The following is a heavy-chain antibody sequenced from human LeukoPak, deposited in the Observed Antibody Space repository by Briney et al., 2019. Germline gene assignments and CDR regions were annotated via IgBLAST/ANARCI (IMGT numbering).Heavy chain of an antibody. Sequence: PGRSLKLSCAASGFIFSRYGMHWVRQAPGKGLEWVAVIWYDGSDRYYADSVKGRFTISRDNSKNSLYLQMNSLRSEDTGLYFCARDLGSGDHGLLVWGQGTLLTVSS. CDR1: GFIFSRYG. V-gene: IGHV3-33*01. CDR2: IWYDGSDR. J-gene: IGHJ4*02. D-gene: IGHD2-21*02. CDR3: ARDLGSGDHGLLV.